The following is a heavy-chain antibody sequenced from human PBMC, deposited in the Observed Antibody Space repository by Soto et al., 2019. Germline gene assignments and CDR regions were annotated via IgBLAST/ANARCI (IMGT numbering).Heavy chain of an antibody. CDR1: GFSLSTSGMC. CDR2: IDWDDDK. Sequence: ESGPTLVNPTQTLTLTCTFSGFSLSTSGMCVSWIRQPPGKALEWLALIDWDDDKYYSTSLKTRLTISKDTSKNQVVLTMTNMDPVDTATYYCARIWSRYNWNYVDYWGQGTLVTVSS. CDR3: ARIWSRYNWNYVDY. D-gene: IGHD1-20*01. V-gene: IGHV2-70*01. J-gene: IGHJ4*02.